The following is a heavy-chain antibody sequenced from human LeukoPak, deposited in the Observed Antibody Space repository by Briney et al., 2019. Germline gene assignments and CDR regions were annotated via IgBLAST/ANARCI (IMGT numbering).Heavy chain of an antibody. D-gene: IGHD3-22*01. Sequence: GASVKVSCTVSGYTLTELSMHWVRQAPGKGLEWMGGFDPEDGETIYAQKFQGRVTMTEDTSTDTAYMELSSLRSEDTAVYYCATGVKRITMIVVVIDYWGQGTLVTVSS. CDR1: GYTLTELS. CDR2: FDPEDGET. V-gene: IGHV1-24*01. J-gene: IGHJ4*02. CDR3: ATGVKRITMIVVVIDY.